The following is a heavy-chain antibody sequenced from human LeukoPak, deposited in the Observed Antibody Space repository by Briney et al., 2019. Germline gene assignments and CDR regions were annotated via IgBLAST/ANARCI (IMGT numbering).Heavy chain of an antibody. CDR3: AKGKYSDSSLDY. D-gene: IGHD3-22*01. V-gene: IGHV3-9*01. J-gene: IGHJ4*02. Sequence: GGSLRLSCAASGFTFDDYAMHWVRQAPGKGLEWVSGISWNSGSIGYADSVKGRFTISRDNAKNSLYLQMNSLRAEDTALYYCAKGKYSDSSLDYWGQGTLVTVSS. CDR2: ISWNSGSI. CDR1: GFTFDDYA.